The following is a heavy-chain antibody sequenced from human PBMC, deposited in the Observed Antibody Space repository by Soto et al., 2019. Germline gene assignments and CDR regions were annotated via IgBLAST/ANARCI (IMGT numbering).Heavy chain of an antibody. J-gene: IGHJ4*02. CDR3: TGGYGDYVRDY. CDR2: IRSKSNSYAT. D-gene: IGHD4-17*01. V-gene: IGHV3-73*01. Sequence: EVQLVESGGGLVQPGGSLKLSCAVSGFTFSGSAMHWVRRASGKGLEWVGRIRSKSNSYATAYAASLKGRFTISRDDAKITAYLQTNSLKPEDTVVYAGTGGYGDYVRDYWGQGTRVTVSS. CDR1: GFTFSGSA.